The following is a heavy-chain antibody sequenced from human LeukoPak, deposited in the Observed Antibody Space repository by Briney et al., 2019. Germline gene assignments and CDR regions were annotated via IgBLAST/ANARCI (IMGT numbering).Heavy chain of an antibody. J-gene: IGHJ5*02. CDR1: GGTFSSYA. CDR2: IIPIFGTA. D-gene: IGHD2-2*01. CDR3: ASYCSSTSCYSGGNWFDP. Sequence: SVKVSCEASGGTFSSYAISWVRQAPGQGLEWMGGIIPIFGTANYAQKFQGRVTITTDESTSTAYMELSSLRSEDTAVYYCASYCSSTSCYSGGNWFDPWGQGTLVTVSS. V-gene: IGHV1-69*05.